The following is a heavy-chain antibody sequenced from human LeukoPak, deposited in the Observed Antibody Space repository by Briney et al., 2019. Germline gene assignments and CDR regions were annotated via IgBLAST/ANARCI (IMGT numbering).Heavy chain of an antibody. Sequence: SETLSLTCAVSGGSISSGGYSWSWIRQPPGKGLEWIGYIYHSGSTYYNPSLKSRVTISVDRSKNQFSLKLSSVTAADTAVYYCARLSAGNDYWGQGTLVTVSS. V-gene: IGHV4-30-2*01. CDR1: GGSISSGGYS. CDR3: ARLSAGNDY. CDR2: IYHSGST. J-gene: IGHJ4*02. D-gene: IGHD6-13*01.